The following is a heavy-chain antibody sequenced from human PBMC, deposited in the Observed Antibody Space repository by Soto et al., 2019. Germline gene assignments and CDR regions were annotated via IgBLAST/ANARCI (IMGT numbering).Heavy chain of an antibody. CDR3: AKVVGITTVPFESYSSDY. V-gene: IGHV3-23*01. CDR2: ISGGGSTT. J-gene: IGHJ4*02. Sequence: GGSVRISCAASGFTFYNYALSWVRQAPGKGLEWVSIISGGGSTTFYADSVRGRFTISRDNSKNTVYLQMNSLRAEDTAVYYCAKVVGITTVPFESYSSDYSGPAALLTLS. D-gene: IGHD4-17*01. CDR1: GFTFYNYA.